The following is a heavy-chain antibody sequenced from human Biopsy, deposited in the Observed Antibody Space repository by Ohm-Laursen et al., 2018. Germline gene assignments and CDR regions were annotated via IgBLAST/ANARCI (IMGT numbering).Heavy chain of an antibody. J-gene: IGHJ4*02. CDR2: IVPVLGHL. CDR3: AADADGYYTEFDY. V-gene: IGHV1-69*04. CDR1: GGPSSNYA. D-gene: IGHD3-3*01. Sequence: PVKVSCKTSGGPSSNYAFSWVRQAPGQGLEWVGRIVPVLGHLNYAQRFQGRVSITADKSTSYVFMELSRLTSGDTAVYYCAADADGYYTEFDYWGPGTLVTVSS.